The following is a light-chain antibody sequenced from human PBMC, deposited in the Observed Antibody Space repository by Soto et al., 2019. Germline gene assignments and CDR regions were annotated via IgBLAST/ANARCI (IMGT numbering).Light chain of an antibody. Sequence: QSVLTQPASVSGSPGQSITISCTGTSSDVGGYNYVSWYQQHPGKAPKLIIYDVSNRPSGVSNRFSGSKSGNTASLTISGLQAEDEADYYCSSYTSRSTVVFGGGTQLTVL. CDR1: SSDVGGYNY. J-gene: IGLJ2*01. V-gene: IGLV2-14*03. CDR3: SSYTSRSTVV. CDR2: DVS.